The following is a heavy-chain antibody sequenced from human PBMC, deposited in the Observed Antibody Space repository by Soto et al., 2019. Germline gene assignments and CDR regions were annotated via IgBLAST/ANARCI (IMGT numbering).Heavy chain of an antibody. V-gene: IGHV3-30*18. D-gene: IGHD6-13*01. CDR3: AKSIAGIAAAGTDY. Sequence: QVQLVESGGGVVQPGRSLRLSCAASGFTFSSYGMHWVRQAPGKGLEWVAVISYDGSNKYYADSVKGRFTISRDKSKNTLYLQMNSLRAEDTAVYYCAKSIAGIAAAGTDYWGQGTLVTVSS. CDR2: ISYDGSNK. CDR1: GFTFSSYG. J-gene: IGHJ4*02.